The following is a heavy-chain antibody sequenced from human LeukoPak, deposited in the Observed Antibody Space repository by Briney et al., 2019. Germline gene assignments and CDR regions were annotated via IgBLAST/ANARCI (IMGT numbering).Heavy chain of an antibody. CDR3: ARDGAYYYDSSGYPIDY. J-gene: IGHJ4*02. CDR2: ISAFNGNT. D-gene: IGHD3-22*01. CDR1: GYTFTSYG. Sequence: GASVKVSCKASGYTFTSYGISWVRQAPGPGLDWMGWISAFNGNTNYAQKLQGRVTMTTDTSTSTAYMELRSLRSDDTAVYYCARDGAYYYDSSGYPIDYWGQGTLVTVSS. V-gene: IGHV1-18*01.